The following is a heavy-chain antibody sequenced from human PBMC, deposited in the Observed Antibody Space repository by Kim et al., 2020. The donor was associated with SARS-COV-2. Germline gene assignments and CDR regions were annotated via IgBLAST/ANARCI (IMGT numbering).Heavy chain of an antibody. CDR2: MQYSGST. CDR3: ARHRGATGSDL. D-gene: IGHD1-1*01. Sequence: SETLSLTCTVFGDSISSTSHYWGWIRQPPGKGLEWIGSMQYSGSTNYSPSLKSRVTISVDTSKNQFSLKLSAVTAADTAVYYCARHRGATGSDLWGQGNLVTVSS. V-gene: IGHV4-39*01. CDR1: GDSISSTSHY. J-gene: IGHJ5*02.